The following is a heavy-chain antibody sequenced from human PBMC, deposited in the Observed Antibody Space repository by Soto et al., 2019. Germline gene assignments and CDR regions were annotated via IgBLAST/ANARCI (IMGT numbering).Heavy chain of an antibody. CDR3: ARHPGQLVRRPYYYGMDV. Sequence: GGSLRLSCAASGFTFSDYHMSWIRQAPGKGLEWVSYISSSSSYTNYADSVKGRFTISRDNAKNTLYLQMNSLRAEDTAVYYCARHPGQLVRRPYYYGMDVWGQGTTVTVSS. V-gene: IGHV3-11*06. D-gene: IGHD6-13*01. CDR1: GFTFSDYH. J-gene: IGHJ6*02. CDR2: ISSSSSYT.